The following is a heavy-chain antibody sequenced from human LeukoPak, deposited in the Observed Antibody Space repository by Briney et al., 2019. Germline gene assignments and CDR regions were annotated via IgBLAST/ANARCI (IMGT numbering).Heavy chain of an antibody. V-gene: IGHV3-48*03. CDR2: ISSSGTIK. CDR3: ARDPSSRDWYFEL. J-gene: IGHJ2*01. CDR1: GFTFSSYE. D-gene: IGHD5-24*01. Sequence: GGSLRLSCAASGFTFSSYEMNWVRQAPGKGLEWVSYISSSGTIKYYADSVKGRFTISRDNAKNSLYLQMDSLRAEDTAVYYCARDPSSRDWYFELSGRGTLTVSS.